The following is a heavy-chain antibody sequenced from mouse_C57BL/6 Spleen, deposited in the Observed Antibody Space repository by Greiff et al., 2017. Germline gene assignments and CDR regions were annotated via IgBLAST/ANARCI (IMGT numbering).Heavy chain of an antibody. D-gene: IGHD2-1*01. CDR1: GFTFSSYC. J-gene: IGHJ2*01. CDR2: ISSGGSYT. V-gene: IGHV5-6*01. Sequence: EVHLVESGGDLVKPGGSLKLSCAASGFTFSSYCMSWVRQTPDKRLEWVATISSGGSYTYYPESVKGLFPLPRDNDKNTLYLQMSSLKSAVTAMYYCACLYCGNGGFDYWGQGTTLTVSS. CDR3: ACLYCGNGGFDY.